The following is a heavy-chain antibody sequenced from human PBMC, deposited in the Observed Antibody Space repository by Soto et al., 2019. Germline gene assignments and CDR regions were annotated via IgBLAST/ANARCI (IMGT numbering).Heavy chain of an antibody. CDR1: GGSFSGYY. Sequence: PSETLSLTCAVYGGSFSGYYWSWLRQPPGKGLEWIGEINHSGSTNYNPSLKSRVTISVDTSKNQFSLKLSSGTAADTALYYCARKPGDTAMVPYFDYWGQGTLVTVS. J-gene: IGHJ4*02. CDR3: ARKPGDTAMVPYFDY. D-gene: IGHD5-18*01. CDR2: INHSGST. V-gene: IGHV4-34*01.